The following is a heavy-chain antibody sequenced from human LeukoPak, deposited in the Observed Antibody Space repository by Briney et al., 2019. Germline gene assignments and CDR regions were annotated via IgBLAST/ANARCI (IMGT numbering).Heavy chain of an antibody. J-gene: IGHJ5*02. CDR3: ARYRAFGITIFGVVTSRNWFDP. V-gene: IGHV1-69*02. CDR2: IIPNRGIA. D-gene: IGHD3-3*01. CDR1: GGTFSSYT. Sequence: SVTLSCKASGGTFSSYTISWVRQAPGQGLEWMGRIIPNRGIANYAEKLQGRVTITADKSTRTAYLELSSLRSEYTAVYYCARYRAFGITIFGVVTSRNWFDPWGQGTLVTVSS.